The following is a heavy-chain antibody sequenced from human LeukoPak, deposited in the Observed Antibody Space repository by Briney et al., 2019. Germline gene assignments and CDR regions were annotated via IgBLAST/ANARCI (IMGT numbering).Heavy chain of an antibody. Sequence: GGSLRLSCAASGFTFSSYSMNWVRQAPGKGLEWVSYISSSSSTIYYADSVKGRFTISRDNAKNSLYLQMNSLRAEDTAVYYCAREESDIVLSTMDVWGKGTTVTVSS. CDR1: GFTFSSYS. CDR3: AREESDIVLSTMDV. CDR2: ISSSSSTI. V-gene: IGHV3-48*01. J-gene: IGHJ6*04. D-gene: IGHD2-8*01.